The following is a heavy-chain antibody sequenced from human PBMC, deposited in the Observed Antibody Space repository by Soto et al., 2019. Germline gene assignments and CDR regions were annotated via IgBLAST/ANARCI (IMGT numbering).Heavy chain of an antibody. CDR3: ARDVGITILGVVKSPYYYYGRDV. D-gene: IGHD3-3*01. CDR2: ISSSSSYI. CDR1: GFTFSSYS. J-gene: IGHJ6*01. Sequence: PGGSLRLSCAASGFTFSSYSMNWVRQAPGKGLEWVSSISSSSSYIYYADSVKGRFTISRDNAKNSLYLQMNSLRAEDTAVYYCARDVGITILGVVKSPYYYYGRDVWGQGTTVTVSS. V-gene: IGHV3-21*01.